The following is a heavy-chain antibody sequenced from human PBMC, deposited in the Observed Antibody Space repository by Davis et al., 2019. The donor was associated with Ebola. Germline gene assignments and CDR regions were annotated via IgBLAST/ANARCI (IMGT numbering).Heavy chain of an antibody. D-gene: IGHD6-13*01. J-gene: IGHJ3*02. V-gene: IGHV3-11*01. CDR2: ISSSGSTI. CDR3: ARGRVAAAGLHDAFDI. Sequence: GESLKISCAASSFPFRDYYMSWIRQAPGKGLEWVSYISSSGSTIYYADSVKGRFTTPRDNAKNSLYPQMNSLRAEDTAVYYCARGRVAAAGLHDAFDIWGQGTMVTVSS. CDR1: SFPFRDYY.